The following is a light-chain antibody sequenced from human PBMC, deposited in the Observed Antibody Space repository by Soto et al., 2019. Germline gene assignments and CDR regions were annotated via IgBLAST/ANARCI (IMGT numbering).Light chain of an antibody. V-gene: IGLV2-14*01. Sequence: QSALTQPASVSGSLGQSITISCTGTSSDVGGSNYVSWYQQFPGKAPKLMISDVTNRPSGVSNRFSGSKSSNTASLTISGLQAEDEADYYCSSYTSSNSNVFGTGTKLTVL. CDR2: DVT. J-gene: IGLJ1*01. CDR3: SSYTSSNSNV. CDR1: SSDVGGSNY.